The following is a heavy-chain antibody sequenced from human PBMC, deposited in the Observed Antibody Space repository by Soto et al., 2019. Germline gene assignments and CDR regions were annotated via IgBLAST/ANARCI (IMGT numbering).Heavy chain of an antibody. D-gene: IGHD3-22*01. CDR3: VKPVTYYYDSSGYYYPGFDY. Sequence: PGGSLRLSCSASGFTFSSYAMHWVRQAPGKGLEYVSAISSNGGSTYYADSVKGRFTISRDNSKNTPYLQMSSLRAEDTAVYYCVKPVTYYYDSSGYYYPGFDYWGQGTLVTVSS. V-gene: IGHV3-64D*08. CDR2: ISSNGGST. CDR1: GFTFSSYA. J-gene: IGHJ4*02.